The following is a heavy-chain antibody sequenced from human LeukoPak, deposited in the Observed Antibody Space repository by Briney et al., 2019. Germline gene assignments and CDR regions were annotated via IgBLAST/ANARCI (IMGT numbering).Heavy chain of an antibody. D-gene: IGHD3-10*01. CDR3: ARAAVREGVAGHPGHMDV. V-gene: IGHV1-8*01. J-gene: IGHJ6*03. CDR1: GYTFTSYD. Sequence: ASVKVSCKASGYTFTSYDINWVRQATGQGLEWIGWMNPNSGNTGYAQKFQGRVTMTRNTSISTAYMELSSLRSEDTAVYYCARAAVREGVAGHPGHMDVWGKGTTVTVSS. CDR2: MNPNSGNT.